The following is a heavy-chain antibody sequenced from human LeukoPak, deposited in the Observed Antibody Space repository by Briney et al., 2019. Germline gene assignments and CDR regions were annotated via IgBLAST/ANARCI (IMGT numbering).Heavy chain of an antibody. V-gene: IGHV1-3*01. CDR2: FSAGNGNT. CDR3: ARDFDLDYYGMDV. Sequence: PVASVKVSCTASGYTFTSYAMHWVRQAPGQGLEWMGWFSAGNGNTYYAQTFKGRVTITRDTSASTPYMQLSSLRSEDTAVYYCARDFDLDYYGMDVWGEGTTVTVSS. CDR1: GYTFTSYA. J-gene: IGHJ6*04. D-gene: IGHD3-9*01.